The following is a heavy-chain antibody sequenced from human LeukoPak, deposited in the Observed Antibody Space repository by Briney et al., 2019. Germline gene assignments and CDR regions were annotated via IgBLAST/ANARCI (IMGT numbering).Heavy chain of an antibody. CDR1: GFTFSSYT. CDR3: AKARYYDSSGPFDY. J-gene: IGHJ4*02. CDR2: ISSSSSYI. Sequence: PGGSLRLSCAASGFTFSSYTMNWVRQAPGKGLEWVSSISSSSSYIYYADSVKGRFTIPRDNSKNTLYLQMNSLRAEDTAVYYCAKARYYDSSGPFDYWGQGTLVTVSS. V-gene: IGHV3-21*04. D-gene: IGHD3-22*01.